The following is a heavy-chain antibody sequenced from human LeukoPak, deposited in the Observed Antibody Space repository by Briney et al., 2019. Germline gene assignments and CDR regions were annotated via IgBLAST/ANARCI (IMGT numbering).Heavy chain of an antibody. D-gene: IGHD2-2*01. Sequence: GGSLRLSCAASGFTFSSYSMNWVRQAPGKGLEWVSSISSSSSYIYYADSVKGRFTISRDNAKNSLYLQMNSLRAEDTAVYYCAKWKYQLLPILEWPKAFDIWGQGTMVTVSS. J-gene: IGHJ3*02. CDR1: GFTFSSYS. CDR3: AKWKYQLLPILEWPKAFDI. V-gene: IGHV3-21*04. CDR2: ISSSSSYI.